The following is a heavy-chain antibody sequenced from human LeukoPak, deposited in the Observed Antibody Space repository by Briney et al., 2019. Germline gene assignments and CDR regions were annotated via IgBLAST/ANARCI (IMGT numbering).Heavy chain of an antibody. CDR3: AKDGGNAVVVVAAFHY. D-gene: IGHD2-15*01. Sequence: GGSLRLSCAASGFTFNKYAMSWVRQAPGKGLKWASSISGSGGNTDYADSVKGRFTISRANSKNTLFLQLTNLRPEDTATYYCAKDGGNAVVVVAAFHYWGQGTLVTVSS. V-gene: IGHV3-23*01. CDR2: ISGSGGNT. J-gene: IGHJ4*02. CDR1: GFTFNKYA.